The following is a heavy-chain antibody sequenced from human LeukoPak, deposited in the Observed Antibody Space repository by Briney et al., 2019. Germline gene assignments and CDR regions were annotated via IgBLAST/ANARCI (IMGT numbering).Heavy chain of an antibody. CDR1: GYTLTELS. Sequence: ASVKVSCKVSGYTLTELSMHWVRQAPGKGLEWMGGFDPEDGETIYAQKFQGRVTMTEDTSTDTAYMELSSLRSEDTAVYYCATAGRRSGWHNWFDPWGQGTLVTVSS. CDR2: FDPEDGET. D-gene: IGHD6-19*01. V-gene: IGHV1-24*01. J-gene: IGHJ5*02. CDR3: ATAGRRSGWHNWFDP.